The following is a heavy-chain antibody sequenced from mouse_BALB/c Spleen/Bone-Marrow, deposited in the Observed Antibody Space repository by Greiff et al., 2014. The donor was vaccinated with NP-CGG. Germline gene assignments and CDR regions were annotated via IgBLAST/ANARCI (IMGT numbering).Heavy chain of an antibody. CDR2: INPYNGDT. J-gene: IGHJ2*01. Sequence: EVKLEESGPELVKPGASVKISCKASGYSFTGYFMNWVMQSHGKSLEWIGRINPYNGDTFYNQKFKGKATLTVDKSSSTAHIELRSLASEDSAVYYCARDYYDCYFDYWGQGTTLTVSP. CDR3: ARDYYDCYFDY. CDR1: GYSFTGYF. V-gene: IGHV1-20*02. D-gene: IGHD2-4*01.